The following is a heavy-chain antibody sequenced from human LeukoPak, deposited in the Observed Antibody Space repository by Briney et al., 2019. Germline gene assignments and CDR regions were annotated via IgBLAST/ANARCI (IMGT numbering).Heavy chain of an antibody. J-gene: IGHJ4*02. CDR2: ISYDGSNK. D-gene: IGHD3-22*01. V-gene: IGHV3-30*04. CDR3: ARVRNYYDSSALFDY. CDR1: GFTFSSYA. Sequence: GGSLRLSCAASGFTFSSYAMHWVRQAPGKGLEWVAVISYDGSNKYYADSVKGRFTISRDNYKNTLYLQMNSLRAEDTAVYYCARVRNYYDSSALFDYWGQGTLVTVSS.